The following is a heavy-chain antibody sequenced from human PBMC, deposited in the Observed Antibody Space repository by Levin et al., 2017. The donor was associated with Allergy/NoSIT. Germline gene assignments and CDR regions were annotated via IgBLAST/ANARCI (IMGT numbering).Heavy chain of an antibody. Sequence: GESLKISCVASGFTFSNYGMNWVRQAPGKGLEWVSYISSSSSTINYAESVKGRFTISRDNAKNSLYLQMNSLRAQDTAVYYCARGGAARPDYWGQGTLVTVSS. CDR3: ARGGAARPDY. V-gene: IGHV3-48*01. CDR1: GFTFSNYG. J-gene: IGHJ4*02. D-gene: IGHD6-6*01. CDR2: ISSSSSTI.